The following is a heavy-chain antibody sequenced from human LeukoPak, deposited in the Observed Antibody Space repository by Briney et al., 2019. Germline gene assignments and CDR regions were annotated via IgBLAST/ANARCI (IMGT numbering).Heavy chain of an antibody. J-gene: IGHJ4*02. CDR3: AKNVLTGYYPSFDY. CDR1: GFTFSGYG. D-gene: IGHD3-9*01. Sequence: GGSLRLSCAASGFTFSGYGMNWVRQAPGKGLEWVSSISGSGGNTDYADSVKGGFTISRDNSKNTLYLQMHSLRAEDTSVYYCAKNVLTGYYPSFDYWGQGTLVTVSS. V-gene: IGHV3-23*01. CDR2: ISGSGGNT.